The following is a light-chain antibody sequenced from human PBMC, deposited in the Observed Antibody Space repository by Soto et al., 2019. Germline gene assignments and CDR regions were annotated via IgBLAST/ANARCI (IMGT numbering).Light chain of an antibody. CDR3: GSYAGSNLV. Sequence: QSALTQPPSASGSPGQSVTISCTGTSSDVGGYNYVSWYQQHPGKAPKVMIYEVSKRPSGVPDRFSGPKSGNTASLTVSGLRVGEEADYSCGSYAGSNLVFGGGTKLPVL. CDR1: SSDVGGYNY. CDR2: EVS. V-gene: IGLV2-8*01. J-gene: IGLJ2*01.